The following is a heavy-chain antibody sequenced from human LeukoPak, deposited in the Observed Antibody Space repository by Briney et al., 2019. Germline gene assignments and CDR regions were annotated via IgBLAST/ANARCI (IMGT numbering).Heavy chain of an antibody. CDR2: ITGSGGNT. V-gene: IGHV3-23*01. Sequence: PGASLTLSCAPSGFTFGNYAMSWVRQPAGKGREWVSSITGSGGNTYYADSVKGRFTISRDNSNNTVFLQMNSLRAEDTAVYYCAKWGDYDVLAGYYDCDYWGQGTLVTVSS. J-gene: IGHJ4*02. CDR3: AKWGDYDVLAGYYDCDY. D-gene: IGHD3-9*01. CDR1: GFTFGNYA.